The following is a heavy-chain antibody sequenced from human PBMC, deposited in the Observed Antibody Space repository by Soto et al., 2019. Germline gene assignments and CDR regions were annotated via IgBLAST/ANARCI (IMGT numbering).Heavy chain of an antibody. V-gene: IGHV1-8*01. Sequence: SVKVSFKASGYTFPSYDINWVRKGTANGLELIGWMNPNSGNTGYSQKFQGRVTMTRNTSISTAYMELSSLRSEDTAVYYCARGGVGYYYYYYMDVWGKGTTVTVSS. CDR3: ARGGVGYYYYYYMDV. D-gene: IGHD3-3*01. CDR1: GYTFPSYD. CDR2: MNPNSGNT. J-gene: IGHJ6*03.